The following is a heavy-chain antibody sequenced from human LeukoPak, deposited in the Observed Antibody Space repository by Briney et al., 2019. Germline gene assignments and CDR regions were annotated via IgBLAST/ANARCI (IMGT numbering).Heavy chain of an antibody. CDR3: AKGTTHCYDSSGPDAFDI. CDR1: GFTFSSYG. Sequence: GRSLRLSCAASGFTFSSYGMHWVRQAPGKGLEWVAVISYDGSNKYYADSVKGRFTISRDNSKNTLYLQMNSLRAEDTAVYYCAKGTTHCYDSSGPDAFDIWGQGTMVTVSS. V-gene: IGHV3-30*18. D-gene: IGHD3-22*01. J-gene: IGHJ3*02. CDR2: ISYDGSNK.